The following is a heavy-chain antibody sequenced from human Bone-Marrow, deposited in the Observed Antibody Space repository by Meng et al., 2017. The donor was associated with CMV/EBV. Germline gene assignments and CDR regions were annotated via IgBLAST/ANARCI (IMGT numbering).Heavy chain of an antibody. Sequence: SVKVSCKASGGTFSSYAISWVRQAPGQGLEWMEGIIPILGIANYAQQFHGRVTNTADKSTSTAYMELSSLRSEDTAVYYCAREMGYYYDSSGSDLDYYYGMDVWGQGTTVTVSS. J-gene: IGHJ6*02. CDR3: AREMGYYYDSSGSDLDYYYGMDV. CDR2: IIPILGIA. V-gene: IGHV1-69*10. CDR1: GGTFSSYA. D-gene: IGHD3-22*01.